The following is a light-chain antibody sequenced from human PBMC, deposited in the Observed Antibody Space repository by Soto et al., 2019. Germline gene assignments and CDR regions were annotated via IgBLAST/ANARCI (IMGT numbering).Light chain of an antibody. V-gene: IGKV1-9*01. Sequence: DIQLTESPSFLSPSGVWVVPHTCVASQVISTSLAWYQVKPGKAPKLLIYAASTLESGVPSRFSATVSGTEFSLTITSLQPEDFATYYCQQLFDSPITFGQGTRLEIK. CDR1: QVISTS. CDR3: QQLFDSPIT. J-gene: IGKJ5*01. CDR2: AAS.